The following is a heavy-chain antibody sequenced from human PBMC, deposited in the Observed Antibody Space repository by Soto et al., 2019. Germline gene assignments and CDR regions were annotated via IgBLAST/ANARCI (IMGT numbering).Heavy chain of an antibody. CDR1: GFTFSSYG. CDR2: ISYDGSNK. CDR3: ARDGNYYVSSGPCFDY. Sequence: QVQLVEYGGGVVQPGRSLRLSCAASGFTFSSYGMHWIRQAPGKGLEWVAVISYDGSNKYYADSVKGRFTISRDNSKNTLYLQMNSLRAEDTAVYYCARDGNYYVSSGPCFDYGGQGTLVTVSS. D-gene: IGHD3-22*01. J-gene: IGHJ4*02. V-gene: IGHV3-30*03.